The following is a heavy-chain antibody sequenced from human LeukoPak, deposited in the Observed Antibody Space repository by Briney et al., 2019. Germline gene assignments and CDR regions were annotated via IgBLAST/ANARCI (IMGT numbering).Heavy chain of an antibody. J-gene: IGHJ4*02. CDR1: GFTSTNFA. CDR3: ARDRGGYFDY. V-gene: IGHV3-30*03. Sequence: GGSLRLSCAASGFTSTNFAMHWVRQAPGKGLEWVTVISDDGNNKYFADSVKGRFTISRDNAKNTLYLQMNSLRAEDTAVYYCARDRGGYFDYWGQGTLVTVSS. CDR2: ISDDGNNK.